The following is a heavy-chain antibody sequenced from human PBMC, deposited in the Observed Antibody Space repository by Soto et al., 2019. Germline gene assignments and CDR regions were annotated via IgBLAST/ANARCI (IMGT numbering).Heavy chain of an antibody. J-gene: IGHJ3*02. D-gene: IGHD6-6*01. CDR2: ISGSGSTI. CDR1: GFTFSDYY. Sequence: ESGGGLVQPGGSLRLSCAASGFTFSDYYMSWIRQAPGKGLQWVAYISGSGSTIYYADSVKGRFTISRDNAKKSLYLRMNSLTAEDTAVYFCARIGASEDAFDIWGQGTLATVSS. V-gene: IGHV3-11*01. CDR3: ARIGASEDAFDI.